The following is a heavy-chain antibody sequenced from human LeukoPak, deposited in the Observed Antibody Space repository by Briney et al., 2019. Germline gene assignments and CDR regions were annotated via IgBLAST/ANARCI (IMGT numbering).Heavy chain of an antibody. CDR3: ASGPHSGSSHPLYYFDY. Sequence: ASVKVSCKTSGYTFTGYYLHWVRQAPGQGLEWMGWINPNSGGANYAPKFQGRVTMTRDTSISKAYMELSSQRSDDTAVYYCASGPHSGSSHPLYYFDYWGQGTLVTVSS. D-gene: IGHD1-26*01. J-gene: IGHJ4*02. V-gene: IGHV1-2*02. CDR1: GYTFTGYY. CDR2: INPNSGGA.